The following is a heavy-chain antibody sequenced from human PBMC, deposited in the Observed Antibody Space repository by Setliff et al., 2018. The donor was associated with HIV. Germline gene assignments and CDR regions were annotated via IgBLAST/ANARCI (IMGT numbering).Heavy chain of an antibody. D-gene: IGHD2-2*01. CDR2: IYYRGST. J-gene: IGHJ4*02. V-gene: IGHV4-39*01. CDR3: ARGSMPDY. Sequence: PSETLSLTCTVSGGSISSSSYYWGWIRQPPGKGLEWIGSIYYRGSTYYNPSLKSRVTISVDTSKNQFSLKLNSVTAADTAVYYCARGSMPDYWGQGTLVTVSS. CDR1: GGSISSSSYY.